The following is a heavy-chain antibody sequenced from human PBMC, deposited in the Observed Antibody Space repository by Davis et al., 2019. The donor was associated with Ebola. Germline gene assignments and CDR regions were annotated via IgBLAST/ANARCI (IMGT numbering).Heavy chain of an antibody. D-gene: IGHD1-26*01. CDR3: AKADGLGAAAVAYDAFDI. J-gene: IGHJ3*02. Sequence: PGGSLRLSCAASGFTFSSYGMHWVRQAPGKGLEWVAVISYDGSNKYYADSVKGRFTISRDNSKNTLYLQMNSLRAEDTAVYYCAKADGLGAAAVAYDAFDIWGQGTMVTVSS. V-gene: IGHV3-30*18. CDR1: GFTFSSYG. CDR2: ISYDGSNK.